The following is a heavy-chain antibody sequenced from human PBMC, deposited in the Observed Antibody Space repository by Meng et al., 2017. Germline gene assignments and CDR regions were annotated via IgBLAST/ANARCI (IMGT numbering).Heavy chain of an antibody. V-gene: IGHV1-69*05. Sequence: SVKVSCKASGGTFSSYAISWVRQAPGQGLEWMGGIIPIFGTANYAQKFQGRVTITTDESTSTAYMELSSLRSDDTAVYYCARALLSSGYLGHWFDPWGQGTLVTVSS. CDR3: ARALLSSGYLGHWFDP. CDR1: GGTFSSYA. J-gene: IGHJ5*02. D-gene: IGHD3-22*01. CDR2: IIPIFGTA.